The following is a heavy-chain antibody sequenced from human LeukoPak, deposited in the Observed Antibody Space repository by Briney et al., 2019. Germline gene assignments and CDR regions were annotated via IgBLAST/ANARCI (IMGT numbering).Heavy chain of an antibody. CDR3: AKDRPFVVVVAATPPLFDY. J-gene: IGHJ4*02. Sequence: SLRLSCAASGFTFSSYGVHWVRQAPGKGLEWVAVISYDGSNKYYADSVKGRFTISRDNSKNTLYLQMNSLRAEDTAVYYCAKDRPFVVVVAATPPLFDYWGQGTLVTASS. CDR2: ISYDGSNK. D-gene: IGHD2-15*01. V-gene: IGHV3-30*18. CDR1: GFTFSSYG.